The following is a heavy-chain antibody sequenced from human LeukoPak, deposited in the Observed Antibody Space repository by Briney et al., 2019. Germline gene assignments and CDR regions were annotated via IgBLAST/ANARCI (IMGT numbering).Heavy chain of an antibody. CDR1: GFTFSSYA. V-gene: IGHV3-30-3*01. Sequence: GGSLRLSCAASGFTFSSYAMSWVRQAPGKGLEWVAVISYDGSNKYYADSVKGRFTISRDNSKNTLYLQMNSLRAEDTAVYYCARDLTLGDAFDIWGQGTMVTVSS. CDR3: ARDLTLGDAFDI. CDR2: ISYDGSNK. J-gene: IGHJ3*02. D-gene: IGHD3-10*01.